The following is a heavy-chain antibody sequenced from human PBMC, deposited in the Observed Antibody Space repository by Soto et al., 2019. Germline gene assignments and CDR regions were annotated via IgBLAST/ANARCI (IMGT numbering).Heavy chain of an antibody. V-gene: IGHV4-39*01. D-gene: IGHD1-26*01. CDR1: GGSISSSSYY. J-gene: IGHJ4*02. CDR2: IYYSGST. Sequence: QLQLQESGPGLVKPSETLSLTCTVSGGSISSSSYYWGWIRQPPGKGLEWIGSIYYSGSTYYNPSLKSRVTISVDTSKNQFSLKLSSVTASDTAVYYCAVLGVGATTRALDYWGQGTLVTVSS. CDR3: AVLGVGATTRALDY.